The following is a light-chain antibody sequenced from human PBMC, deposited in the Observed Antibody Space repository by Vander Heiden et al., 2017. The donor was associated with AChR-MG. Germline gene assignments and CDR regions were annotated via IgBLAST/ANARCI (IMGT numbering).Light chain of an antibody. Sequence: EIVLTQSPGTLSLSPGERATLSCRASQSVSSSYLAWYQQKPGQAPRLLIYGASSRATGIPDRFSGRGSGTDFTLSISRLEAEDFAVYYCQQYGSPWTFGQGTKVEI. CDR2: GAS. CDR3: QQYGSPWT. J-gene: IGKJ1*01. V-gene: IGKV3-20*01. CDR1: QSVSSSY.